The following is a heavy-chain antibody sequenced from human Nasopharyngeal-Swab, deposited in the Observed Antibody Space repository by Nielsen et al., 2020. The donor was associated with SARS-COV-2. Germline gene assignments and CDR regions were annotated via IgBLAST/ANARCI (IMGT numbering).Heavy chain of an antibody. J-gene: IGHJ6*02. CDR3: ARALHSYGMDV. CDR1: GFTFNSYA. Sequence: LRLSCAASGFTFNSYAMHWVRQAPGKGLEWVAVISYDGSNKYYADSVKGRFTISRDNSKNTLYMQMNSLRAGDTAVYYCARALHSYGMDVWGQGTTVTVSS. CDR2: ISYDGSNK. V-gene: IGHV3-30-3*01. D-gene: IGHD1-26*01.